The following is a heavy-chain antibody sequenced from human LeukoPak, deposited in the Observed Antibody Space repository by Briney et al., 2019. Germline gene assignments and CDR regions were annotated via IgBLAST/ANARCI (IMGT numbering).Heavy chain of an antibody. V-gene: IGHV3-33*01. Sequence: GGSLRLSCAASGFTFSNYGMHWVRQAPGKGLEWVAVIWYDGSNKYYGDSVKGRFTISRDNSKNTLYLQMNSLRAEDTAVYYCARDYGTYFDYWGQGTLVTVSS. CDR1: GFTFSNYG. J-gene: IGHJ4*02. D-gene: IGHD4-17*01. CDR3: ARDYGTYFDY. CDR2: IWYDGSNK.